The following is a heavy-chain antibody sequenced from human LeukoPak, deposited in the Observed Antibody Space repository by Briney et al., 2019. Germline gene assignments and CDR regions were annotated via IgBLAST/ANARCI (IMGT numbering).Heavy chain of an antibody. J-gene: IGHJ4*02. CDR1: GFTFSSYA. Sequence: GRSLRLSCAASGFTFSSYAMSWVRQAPGKGLEWVSAISGSGGSTYYADSVKGRFTISRDNSKNTLYLQMNSLRAEDTAVYYCAKVGSSWYLEDYYFDYWGQGTLVTVSS. CDR3: AKVGSSWYLEDYYFDY. V-gene: IGHV3-23*01. CDR2: ISGSGGST. D-gene: IGHD6-13*01.